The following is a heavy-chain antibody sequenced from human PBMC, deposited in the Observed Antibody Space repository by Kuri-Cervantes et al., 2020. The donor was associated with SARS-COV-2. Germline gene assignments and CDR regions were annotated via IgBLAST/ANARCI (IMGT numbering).Heavy chain of an antibody. J-gene: IGHJ4*02. CDR2: IGSSGGNT. Sequence: GESLKISCATSGFTFSNYAMTWIRQAPGKGLEWVSVIGSSGGNTFYTGSVKGRFTISRDNSNNTLYLQMNSLRADDTAVYYCAKYIGSGTNTPDYWGQGTLVTVSS. D-gene: IGHD3-10*01. V-gene: IGHV3-23*01. CDR1: GFTFSNYA. CDR3: AKYIGSGTNTPDY.